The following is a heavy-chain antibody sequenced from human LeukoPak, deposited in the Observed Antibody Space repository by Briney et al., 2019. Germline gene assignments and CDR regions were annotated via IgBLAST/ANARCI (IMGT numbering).Heavy chain of an antibody. Sequence: ASVKVSCKASGYTFTSYGISWVRQAPGQGLEWMGWISAYNGNTNYAQKLQGRVTMTTDTSTSTAYMELRSLRSDGTAVYYCAREEGQYDFWSGRYYYYMDVWGKGTTVTVSS. D-gene: IGHD3-3*01. CDR3: AREEGQYDFWSGRYYYYMDV. CDR1: GYTFTSYG. J-gene: IGHJ6*03. CDR2: ISAYNGNT. V-gene: IGHV1-18*01.